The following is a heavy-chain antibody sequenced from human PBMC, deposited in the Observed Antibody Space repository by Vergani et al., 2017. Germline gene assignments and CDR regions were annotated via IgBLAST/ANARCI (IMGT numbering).Heavy chain of an antibody. D-gene: IGHD3-10*01. CDR3: TTAWGLYYLHGEYFQY. CDR2: IGSGGGDI. CDR1: GFTFDTYT. J-gene: IGHJ1*01. V-gene: IGHV3-23*01. Sequence: EVQLLESGGGLVQPGGSRRLSCAGAGFTFDTYTMAYVRQAPGKGLEWVATIGSGGGDIFYADSVKGRFTISRDNSKNTLFLQMNSLKDEDTAVYYCTTAWGLYYLHGEYFQYWGRGTLVSVSS.